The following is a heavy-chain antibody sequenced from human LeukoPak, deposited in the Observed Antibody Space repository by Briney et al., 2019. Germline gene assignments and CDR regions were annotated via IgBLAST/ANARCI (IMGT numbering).Heavy chain of an antibody. D-gene: IGHD5-18*01. CDR1: GGSFSGYY. CDR3: ARLHERAAMAPSFDY. Sequence: SETLSLTCAVYGGSFSGYYWSWIRQPPGKGLEWIGEINHSGSTNYNPSLKSRVTISVDTSKNQFSLKLISVTAADTAVYYCARLHERAAMAPSFDYWGQGTLVTVSS. CDR2: INHSGST. J-gene: IGHJ4*02. V-gene: IGHV4-34*01.